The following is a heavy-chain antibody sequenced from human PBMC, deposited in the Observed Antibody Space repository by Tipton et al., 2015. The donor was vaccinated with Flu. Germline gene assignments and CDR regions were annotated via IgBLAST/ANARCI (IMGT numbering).Heavy chain of an antibody. CDR1: GYSISSGYY. CDR2: IYHSGST. D-gene: IGHD2-2*01. J-gene: IGHJ6*02. CDR3: AREDYCSSTSCYYYYYGMDV. Sequence: LRLSCTVSGYSISSGYYWGWIRQPPGKGLEWIGSIYHSGSTYYNPSLKSRVTISVDTSKNQFSLKLSSVTAADTAVYYCAREDYCSSTSCYYYYYGMDVWGQGP. V-gene: IGHV4-38-2*02.